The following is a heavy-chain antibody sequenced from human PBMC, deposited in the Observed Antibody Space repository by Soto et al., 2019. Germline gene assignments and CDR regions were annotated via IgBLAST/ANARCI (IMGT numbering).Heavy chain of an antibody. CDR1: GFTLSSST. D-gene: IGHD3-16*01. CDR2: ITFSGDT. J-gene: IGHJ4*02. V-gene: IGHV3-23*01. CDR3: AKGAYYESFL. Sequence: EVQVLESGGGLVHPGGSLRLSCAASGFTLSSSTMTWVRQAPGKGLEWVSVITFSGDTYYAGSVQGRFTISRDNSKNTLYLQMTILRAEDTAFYYCAKGAYYESFLWGQGTLVTVSS.